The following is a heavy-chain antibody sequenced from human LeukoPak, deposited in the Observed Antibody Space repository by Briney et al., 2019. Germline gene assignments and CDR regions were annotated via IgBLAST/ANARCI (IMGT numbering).Heavy chain of an antibody. D-gene: IGHD1-20*01. CDR2: ISSSSSYI. CDR1: GFTFSSYS. V-gene: IGHV3-21*01. CDR3: ARSITGTPNDAFDI. Sequence: GGSLRLSCAASGFTFSSYSMNWVRQAPGKGLEWVSSISSSSSYIYYADSVKGRFTISRDNAKNSLYLQMSSLRAEDTAVYYCARSITGTPNDAFDIWGQGTMVTVSS. J-gene: IGHJ3*02.